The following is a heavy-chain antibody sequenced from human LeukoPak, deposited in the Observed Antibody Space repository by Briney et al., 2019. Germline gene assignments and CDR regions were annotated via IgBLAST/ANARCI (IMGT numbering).Heavy chain of an antibody. Sequence: SETLSLTCTVSGGSISSYYWSWIRQTPGKGLEWIGNIFYSGGTYYSPSLTSRVTISLDTSRNQFSLKLNSVTAADTAVYYCAKSNGYGLVDIWGQGTMVTVSS. D-gene: IGHD3-10*01. CDR3: AKSNGYGLVDI. V-gene: IGHV4-59*04. J-gene: IGHJ3*02. CDR2: IFYSGGT. CDR1: GGSISSYY.